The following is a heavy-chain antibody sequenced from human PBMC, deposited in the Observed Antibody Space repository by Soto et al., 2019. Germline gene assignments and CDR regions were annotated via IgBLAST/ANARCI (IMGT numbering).Heavy chain of an antibody. CDR2: IYYSGST. J-gene: IGHJ6*02. V-gene: IGHV4-30-4*01. D-gene: IGHD3-3*01. CDR1: GGSISSGDYY. Sequence: SETLSLTCTVSGGSISSGDYYWSWIRQPPGKGLEWIGYIYYSGSTYYNPSLKSRVTISVDTSKNQFSLKLSSVTAADTAVYYCARDSATYYDFWSGLYYGMDVWGQGTTVTVS. CDR3: ARDSATYYDFWSGLYYGMDV.